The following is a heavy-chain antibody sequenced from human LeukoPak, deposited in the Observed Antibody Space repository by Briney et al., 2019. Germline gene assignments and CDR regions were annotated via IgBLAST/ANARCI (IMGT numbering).Heavy chain of an antibody. CDR2: INQGGSVK. Sequence: GGSLRPSCAASGFTFDDYGMSWVRQAPGKGLEWVANINQGGSVKYYVDSVRGRFTISRDDAKNSLYVQMNSLRDEDTAVYYCARVGYSGWNLEYWGQGTLVTVSS. D-gene: IGHD5-12*01. CDR3: ARVGYSGWNLEY. J-gene: IGHJ4*02. V-gene: IGHV3-7*01. CDR1: GFTFDDYG.